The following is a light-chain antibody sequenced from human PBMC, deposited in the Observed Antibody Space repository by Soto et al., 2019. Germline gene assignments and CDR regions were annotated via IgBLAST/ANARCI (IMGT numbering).Light chain of an antibody. CDR2: AAS. CDR3: QQSYSTPYT. V-gene: IGKV1-8*01. J-gene: IGKJ2*01. Sequence: AIRMTQSPSSLSASTGDRVTITCRASQGISSYLAWYQQKPGKAPKLLIYAASSLQSGVPSRFSGIGSGTDFTLTISSLQPEDFATYYCQQSYSTPYTFGQGTKLEIK. CDR1: QGISSY.